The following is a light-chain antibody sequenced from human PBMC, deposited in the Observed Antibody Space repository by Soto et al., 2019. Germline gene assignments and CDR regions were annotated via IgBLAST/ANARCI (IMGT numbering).Light chain of an antibody. CDR1: QTVSSY. CDR2: DAS. V-gene: IGKV3-11*01. Sequence: DIVLTQSPATLSLSPGERATLSCRASQTVSSYLLWYQQKPGQAPRLLIYDASNRAAGTPARFSGSGSETDFTLTISSLEPEDFAVYYCQQRMNWPLTFGQGTRLEI. CDR3: QQRMNWPLT. J-gene: IGKJ5*01.